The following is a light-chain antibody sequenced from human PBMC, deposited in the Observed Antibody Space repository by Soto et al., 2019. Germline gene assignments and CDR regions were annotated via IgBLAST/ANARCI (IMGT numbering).Light chain of an antibody. Sequence: KVMTQSPATLSVSPGDRATLSCRSSQSVNTHLAWYQQKPGQAPRLLIYGASTRATGIPVRFSGSGSGTEFTLTIGSLQPEDFAVYYCQQYDNWPPWTFGQGTKVDI. V-gene: IGKV3-15*01. CDR3: QQYDNWPPWT. CDR2: GAS. J-gene: IGKJ1*01. CDR1: QSVNTH.